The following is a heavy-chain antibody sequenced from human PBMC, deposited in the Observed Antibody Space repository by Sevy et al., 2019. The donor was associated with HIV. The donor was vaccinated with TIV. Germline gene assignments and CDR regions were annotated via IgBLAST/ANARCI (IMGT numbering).Heavy chain of an antibody. V-gene: IGHV3-48*03. D-gene: IGHD4-17*01. CDR2: ISNSGTTI. CDR1: GFSFSSYE. Sequence: GGSLRLSCAASGFSFSSYEMNWVRQAPGKGLEWVSYISNSGTTISYSDSVRGRFTISRDNARNSLYLQMNSLRAEDTAVYYCARDLPPSATTVARFDCWGQGTLVTVSS. CDR3: ARDLPPSATTVARFDC. J-gene: IGHJ4*02.